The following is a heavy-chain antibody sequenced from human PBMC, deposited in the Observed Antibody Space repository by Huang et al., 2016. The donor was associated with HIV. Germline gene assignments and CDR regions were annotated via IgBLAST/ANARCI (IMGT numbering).Heavy chain of an antibody. D-gene: IGHD6-19*01. J-gene: IGHJ4*02. CDR1: GDTFLRYD. V-gene: IGHV1-18*04. CDR2: IRRSVGET. Sequence: QVRLVQSGAEVKKPGASLKVSCKADGDTFLRYDISWVRQAPGQGLEGVGRIRRSVGETRYAKGFQGRLTRTRDTSTSTAYMELRSLGADDTAVYYCARDREFSSGWGWAGYYLDYWGQGTPVLVSS. CDR3: ARDREFSSGWGWAGYYLDY.